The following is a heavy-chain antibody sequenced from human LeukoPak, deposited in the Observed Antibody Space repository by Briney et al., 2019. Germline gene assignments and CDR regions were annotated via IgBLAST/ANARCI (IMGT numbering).Heavy chain of an antibody. V-gene: IGHV3-49*04. D-gene: IGHD2-15*01. CDR3: TRLCSGGTCYPDY. J-gene: IGHJ4*02. CDR2: IRSKSYGGTS. CDR1: GFNFGDYA. Sequence: GGSLRLSCAPSGFNFGDYALSWVRQAPGKGLEWVACIRSKSYGGTSDYAAPVEGRFSISRDDSKSIAYLQMNSLKTEDTAVYYCTRLCSGGTCYPDYRGQGTLVTVSS.